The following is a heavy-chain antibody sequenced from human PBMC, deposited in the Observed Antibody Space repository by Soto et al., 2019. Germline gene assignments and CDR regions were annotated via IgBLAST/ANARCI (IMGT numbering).Heavy chain of an antibody. V-gene: IGHV1-69*13. Sequence: GASVKVSCKASGGSFSSYAISWVRQAPGQGLEWMGGIIPIFGTANYAQKFQGRVTITADESTSTAYMELSSLRSEDTAVYYCPSDQDDPRRRVDNYYGIDVWGQGTTVTVSS. D-gene: IGHD2-15*01. CDR1: GGSFSSYA. CDR2: IIPIFGTA. J-gene: IGHJ6*02. CDR3: PSDQDDPRRRVDNYYGIDV.